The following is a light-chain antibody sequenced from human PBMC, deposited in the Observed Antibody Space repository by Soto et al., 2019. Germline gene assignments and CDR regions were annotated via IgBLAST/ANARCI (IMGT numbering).Light chain of an antibody. Sequence: DIQMTQSPSSLSASVGDRVTITCRASQGISNYLSWYQQKPGKVPKLLIYASSTLQSGVPSRFSGSGSGTAFTLPITRLPTEHVAPPYCPMYISPPFTFGRRTHLQ. CDR1: QGISNY. CDR2: ASS. V-gene: IGKV1-27*01. CDR3: PMYISPPFT. J-gene: IGKJ5*01.